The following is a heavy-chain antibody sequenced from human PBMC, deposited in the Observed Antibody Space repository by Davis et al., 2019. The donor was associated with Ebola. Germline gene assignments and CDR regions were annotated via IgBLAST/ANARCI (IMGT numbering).Heavy chain of an antibody. D-gene: IGHD3-10*01. Sequence: AASVKVSCKASGYTFTSYGISWVRQAPGQGLEWMGWISAYNGNTNYAQKLQGRVTMTTDTSTSTAYMELRSLRSDDTAVYYCARVLLWFGELGSYYYYGMDVWGQGTTVTVSS. CDR2: ISAYNGNT. CDR3: ARVLLWFGELGSYYYYGMDV. J-gene: IGHJ6*02. CDR1: GYTFTSYG. V-gene: IGHV1-18*01.